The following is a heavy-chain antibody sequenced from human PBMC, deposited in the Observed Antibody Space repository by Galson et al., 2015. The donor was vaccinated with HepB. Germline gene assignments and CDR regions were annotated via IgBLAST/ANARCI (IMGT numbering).Heavy chain of an antibody. CDR1: GFTFRTYA. Sequence: SLRLSCSASGFTFRTYAMSWARQAPGKGLEWVSAISGGGGSTYYADSVKGRFTISRDNSKNTLSLQMNSLRADDTALYYCAKDLFPDYYYGMDVWGQGTTVTVSS. J-gene: IGHJ6*02. V-gene: IGHV3-23*01. CDR2: ISGGGGST. CDR3: AKDLFPDYYYGMDV.